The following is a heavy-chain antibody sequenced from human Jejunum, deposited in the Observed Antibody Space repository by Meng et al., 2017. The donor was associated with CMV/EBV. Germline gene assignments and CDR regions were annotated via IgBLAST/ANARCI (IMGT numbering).Heavy chain of an antibody. D-gene: IGHD5-12*01. Sequence: EVILVGSGEGLVKPGESLKISCVASGFSFNTYSMNWVRQAPGKGLEWLSSISGSDNYIFYADSAKGRFTISRDNAKNSLYLQINSLRVDDTAVYYCARDKDVDPILGLRAFDSWGQGTLVTVSS. V-gene: IGHV3-21*01. CDR2: ISGSDNYI. CDR3: ARDKDVDPILGLRAFDS. CDR1: GFSFNTYS. J-gene: IGHJ4*02.